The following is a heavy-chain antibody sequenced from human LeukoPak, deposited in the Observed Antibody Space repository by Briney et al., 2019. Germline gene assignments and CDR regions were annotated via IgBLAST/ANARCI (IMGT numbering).Heavy chain of an antibody. CDR3: AREGYYYDSSGYYSYYFDY. V-gene: IGHV3-33*01. Sequence: PGGSLRLSCAASGFTFSSYGMHWVRQAPGKGLEWVAVIWYDGSNKYYADSVKGRFTISRDNSKNTLYLQMNSLRAEDTAVYYCAREGYYYDSSGYYSYYFDYWGQGTLVTVSS. J-gene: IGHJ4*02. CDR2: IWYDGSNK. CDR1: GFTFSSYG. D-gene: IGHD3-22*01.